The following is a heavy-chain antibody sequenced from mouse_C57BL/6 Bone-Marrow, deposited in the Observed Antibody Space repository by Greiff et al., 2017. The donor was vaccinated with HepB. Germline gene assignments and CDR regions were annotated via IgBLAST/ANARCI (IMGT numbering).Heavy chain of an antibody. J-gene: IGHJ1*03. Sequence: EVKLVESGGDLVKPGGSLKLSCAASGFTFSSYGMSWVRQTPDKRLEWVATISSGGSYTYYPASVKGRFTISRDNAKNTLYLPRSSLKADDTAMYYCASPIDDYGSSYLYWYFDVWGTGTTVTVSS. CDR3: ASPIDDYGSSYLYWYFDV. D-gene: IGHD1-1*01. CDR2: ISSGGSYT. CDR1: GFTFSSYG. V-gene: IGHV5-6*01.